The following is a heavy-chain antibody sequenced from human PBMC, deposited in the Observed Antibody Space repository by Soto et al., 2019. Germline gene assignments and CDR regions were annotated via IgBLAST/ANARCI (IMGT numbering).Heavy chain of an antibody. CDR1: GFTFSSYA. Sequence: PGGSLRLSCSASGFTFSSYAMSWVRQAPGRGLEWVSAISGSGGSTYYADSVMGRFTISRDNSKSTLYLQMNSLRAEDTAVYYCAKDREQNVLLWFGELGYWGLGTLVTVSS. CDR2: ISGSGGST. D-gene: IGHD3-10*01. V-gene: IGHV3-23*01. CDR3: AKDREQNVLLWFGELGY. J-gene: IGHJ4*02.